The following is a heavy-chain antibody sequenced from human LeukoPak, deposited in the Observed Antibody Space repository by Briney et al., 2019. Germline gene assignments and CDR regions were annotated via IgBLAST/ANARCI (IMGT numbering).Heavy chain of an antibody. J-gene: IGHJ4*02. CDR1: GFSFSTYA. Sequence: GGSLRLSCAASGFSFSTYAMTWVRQAPGKGLEWVSAISGSGGSTYYADSVKGRFTISRDNSKNTLYLQMNSLRAEDTAVYYCATTEVVPAAITFDYWGQGTLVTVSS. CDR3: ATTEVVPAAITFDY. V-gene: IGHV3-23*01. D-gene: IGHD2-2*02. CDR2: ISGSGGST.